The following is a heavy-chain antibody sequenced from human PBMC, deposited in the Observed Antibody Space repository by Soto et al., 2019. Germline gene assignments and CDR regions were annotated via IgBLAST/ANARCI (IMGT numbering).Heavy chain of an antibody. CDR1: GYSFTSYW. J-gene: IGHJ6*02. CDR3: ARQGDFWNARPPVYGMAV. D-gene: IGHD3-3*01. CDR2: IYPGDSDT. V-gene: IGHV5-51*01. Sequence: PGESLKISCKGSGYSFTSYWIGWVRQMPGKGLEWMGIIYPGDSDTRYSPSFQGQVTISADKSISTAYLQWSSLKASDTAMYYCARQGDFWNARPPVYGMAVWGQGTTVTVSS.